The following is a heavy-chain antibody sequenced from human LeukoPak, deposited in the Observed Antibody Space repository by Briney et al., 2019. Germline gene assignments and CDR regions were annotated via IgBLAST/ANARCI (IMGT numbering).Heavy chain of an antibody. Sequence: GESLKISCKGSGYSFTSYWIGWVRQMPGKGLEWMGIIYPGDSDTRYSPSFQGQVTISADKSISTAYPQWSSLKASDTAMYYCARRKGGWFGENVAFDIWGQGTMVTVSS. CDR2: IYPGDSDT. D-gene: IGHD3-10*01. CDR3: ARRKGGWFGENVAFDI. V-gene: IGHV5-51*01. CDR1: GYSFTSYW. J-gene: IGHJ3*02.